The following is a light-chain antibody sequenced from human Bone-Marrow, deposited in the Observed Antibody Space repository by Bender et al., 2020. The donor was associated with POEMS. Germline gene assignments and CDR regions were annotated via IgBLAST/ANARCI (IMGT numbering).Light chain of an antibody. CDR3: SSYAGKNIGV. Sequence: QSALTQPASVSGSPGQSITISCTGTSSDVGSYNLVSWYQQHPGKAPKLIIYDDNKRPSGVSDRFSGSKSGNTASLTVSGLQSEDEADYHCSSYAGKNIGVFGSGTKVTVL. V-gene: IGLV2-14*02. CDR2: DDN. CDR1: SSDVGSYNL. J-gene: IGLJ1*01.